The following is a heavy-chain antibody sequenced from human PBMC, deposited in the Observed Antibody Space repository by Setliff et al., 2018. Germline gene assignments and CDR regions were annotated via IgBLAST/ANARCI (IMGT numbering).Heavy chain of an antibody. CDR2: INTNTGNP. CDR1: GYTFTNYA. Sequence: ASVKVSCKASGYTFTNYAMNWVRQAPGQGLEWMGWINTNTGNPTYAQGRVTMTRSTSISTAYMELRSLRSDDTAVYYCARDTPTGDDAFDIWGQGTMVTVS. CDR3: ARDTPTGDDAFDI. J-gene: IGHJ3*02. V-gene: IGHV1-8*02. D-gene: IGHD7-27*01.